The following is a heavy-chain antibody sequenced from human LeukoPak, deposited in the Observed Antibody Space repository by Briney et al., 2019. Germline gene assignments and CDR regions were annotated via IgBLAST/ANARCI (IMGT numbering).Heavy chain of an antibody. V-gene: IGHV1-69*05. J-gene: IGHJ4*02. D-gene: IGHD2-2*01. CDR2: IIPIFGTA. CDR1: GGTFSSYA. Sequence: SVKVSCKASGGTFSSYAISWVRQAPGQGLEWMGGIIPIFGTANYAQKFQGRVTITTDESTSTAYMELSSLRSEDTAVYYCARVVGYCSSTSCSPHQYYFDYWGQGTLVTVSS. CDR3: ARVVGYCSSTSCSPHQYYFDY.